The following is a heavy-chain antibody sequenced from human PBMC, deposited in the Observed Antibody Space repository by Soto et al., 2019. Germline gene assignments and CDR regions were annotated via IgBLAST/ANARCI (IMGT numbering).Heavy chain of an antibody. V-gene: IGHV4-34*01. J-gene: IGHJ6*03. CDR2: IDHSGSS. CDR3: ARAQGAPSNVPADDFWRLGRYYYMDV. CDR1: GGSFSGYY. Sequence: QVQLRQWGAGLLKPSDTLSLTCGVYGGSFSGYYWHWIRQPPGKGLEWIGEIDHSGSSNFHPFLKSRGTISVDTSKHQFSLKLTSKTAACADVYFCARAQGAPSNVPADDFWRLGRYYYMDVWGKGTPVTVSS. D-gene: IGHD3-3*01.